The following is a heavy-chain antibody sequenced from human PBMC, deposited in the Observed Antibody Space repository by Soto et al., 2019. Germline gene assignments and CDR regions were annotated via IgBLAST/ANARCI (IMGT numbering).Heavy chain of an antibody. CDR1: GFTFSNAW. CDR3: TTDSKDLYGVDPWPLTIFGVVMTQI. J-gene: IGHJ4*02. CDR2: IKSKTDGGTT. D-gene: IGHD3-3*01. Sequence: PGGYPGLSCAASGFTFSNAWMSWVRQAPGKGLEWVGRIKSKTDGGTTDYAAPVKGRFTISRDDSKNTLYLQMNSLNTAATALYYCTTDSKDLYGVDPWPLTIFGVVMTQIWGQGTLVP. V-gene: IGHV3-15*01.